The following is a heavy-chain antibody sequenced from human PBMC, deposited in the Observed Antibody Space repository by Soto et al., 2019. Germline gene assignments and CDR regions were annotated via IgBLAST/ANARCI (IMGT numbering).Heavy chain of an antibody. CDR3: ARVTEAVAAYY. D-gene: IGHD6-13*01. V-gene: IGHV3-30-3*01. CDR2: ISYDGSNR. J-gene: IGHJ4*02. Sequence: QVQLVESGGGVVQPGRSLRLSCAASGLTLSNYAMHWVRQAPGKGLEWVAVISYDGSNRYYADSVKGRFTISRDNSMNTLKLQMNSLVAEDTALDNCARVTEAVAAYYWGQGTL. CDR1: GLTLSNYA.